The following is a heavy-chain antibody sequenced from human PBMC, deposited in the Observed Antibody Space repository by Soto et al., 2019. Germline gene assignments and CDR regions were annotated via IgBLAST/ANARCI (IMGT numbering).Heavy chain of an antibody. CDR1: GGTFGSYA. J-gene: IGHJ6*02. D-gene: IGHD2-2*01. CDR2: IIPIPGTA. Sequence: QVQLVQSGAEVKKPGSSVKVSCKASGGTFGSYAISWVRQAPGQGLEWMGGIIPIPGTANYAQKFQGRVTIAADESTSTAYMALSSRRSEDTAVYDCARSQGSSTSLEIYYYYYCGMDVWGQGTTVTVSS. CDR3: ARSQGSSTSLEIYYYYYCGMDV. V-gene: IGHV1-69*01.